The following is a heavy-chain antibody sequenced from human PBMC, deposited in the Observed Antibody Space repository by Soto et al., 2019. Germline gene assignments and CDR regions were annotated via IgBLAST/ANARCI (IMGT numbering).Heavy chain of an antibody. V-gene: IGHV4-39*07. CDR3: ARDRQPPRDILTGYRYYYYGMDV. Sequence: SETLSLTCTVSGGSISSGDYYWSWIRQPPGKGLEWIGEINHSGSTNYNPSLKSRVTISVDTSKNQFSLKLSSVTAADTAVYYCARDRQPPRDILTGYRYYYYGMDVWGQGTTVTVSS. CDR2: INHSGST. D-gene: IGHD3-9*01. J-gene: IGHJ6*02. CDR1: GGSISSGDYY.